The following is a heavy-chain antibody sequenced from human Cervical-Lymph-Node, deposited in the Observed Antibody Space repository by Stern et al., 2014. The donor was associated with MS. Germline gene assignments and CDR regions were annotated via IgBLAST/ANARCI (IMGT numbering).Heavy chain of an antibody. CDR2: IYYSGST. V-gene: IGHV4-59*01. J-gene: IGHJ5*02. CDR1: GGSISSYY. CDR3: ARGATQAFDP. Sequence: QVQLQESGPGLVKPSETLSLTCTVSGGSISSYYWSWIRQPPGKGMEWIGYIYYSGSTNYNPSLKSRVTISVDTSKNQFSLKLSSVTAADTDVYYCARGATQAFDPWGQGTLVTVSS.